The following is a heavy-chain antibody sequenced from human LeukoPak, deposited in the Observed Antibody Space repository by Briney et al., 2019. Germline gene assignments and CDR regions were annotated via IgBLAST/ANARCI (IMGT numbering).Heavy chain of an antibody. D-gene: IGHD6-19*01. CDR1: GFTFSSYA. CDR2: ISGSGGST. CDR3: AKSIAVVHWYFDL. J-gene: IGHJ2*01. V-gene: IGHV3-23*01. Sequence: PGGSLRLSCAASGFTFSSYAMSWVRQAPGKGLEWVAAISGSGGSTYYADSVKGRFTISRDNSKNTLYLQMNSLRAEDTAVYYCAKSIAVVHWYFDLWGRGTLVTVSS.